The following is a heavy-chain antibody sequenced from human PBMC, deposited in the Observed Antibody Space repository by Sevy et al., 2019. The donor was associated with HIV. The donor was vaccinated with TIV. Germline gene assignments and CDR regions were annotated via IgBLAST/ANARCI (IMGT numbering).Heavy chain of an antibody. D-gene: IGHD1-1*01. V-gene: IGHV3-74*01. CDR3: ARVGHLRELDY. CDR1: GFTFSSYW. J-gene: IGHJ4*02. CDR2: INSDGSST. Sequence: GGSLRLSCAASGFTFSSYWMHWVRQAPGKGLVWVSRINSDGSSTSYADSVKGRFTISRDNAKNTLYLQMYSLRAEDTAVYYCARVGHLRELDYWGQGTLVTVSS.